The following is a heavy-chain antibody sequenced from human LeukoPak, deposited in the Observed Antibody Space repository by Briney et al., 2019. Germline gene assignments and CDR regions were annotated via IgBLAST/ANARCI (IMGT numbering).Heavy chain of an antibody. CDR2: INWYGGST. CDR1: GFTFDDYA. J-gene: IGHJ4*02. CDR3: ARDHGDILTGAASY. Sequence: PGGSLRLSCAASGFTFDDYAMSWVRHAPGKGLEWVSGINWYGGSTGYADSVKGRFTISRDNAKNSLYLQMNSLRAEDTAVYYCARDHGDILTGAASYWGQGTLVTVSS. D-gene: IGHD3-9*01. V-gene: IGHV3-20*04.